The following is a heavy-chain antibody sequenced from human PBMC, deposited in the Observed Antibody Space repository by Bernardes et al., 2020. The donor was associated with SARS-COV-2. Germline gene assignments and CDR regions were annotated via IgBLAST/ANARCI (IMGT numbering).Heavy chain of an antibody. J-gene: IGHJ4*02. CDR1: GGSISSDGYY. CDR3: ARDTPVVGCWYSGAFEY. V-gene: IGHV4-31*03. D-gene: IGHD1-26*01. CDR2: IYYSGST. Sequence: SETLSLTCTVSGGSISSDGYYWSWIRQHPGKGLEWIGYIYYSGSTYYNPSLKIRVTISVDTSKNQFSLKLSSVTAADTAVYYCARDTPVVGCWYSGAFEYWGQGTLVTVSS.